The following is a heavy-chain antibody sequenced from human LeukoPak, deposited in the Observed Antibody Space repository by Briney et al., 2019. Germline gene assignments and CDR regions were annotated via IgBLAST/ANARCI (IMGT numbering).Heavy chain of an antibody. Sequence: GGSPRLSCAASGFTFSTYWMHWVRQAPGKGLVWVSRIYSDGSNIAYADSVKGRFTISRDNAKSTLYLQMNSLRAEDTAVYYCARGRVGNYFDYWGQGTLVTVSS. J-gene: IGHJ4*02. CDR2: IYSDGSNI. D-gene: IGHD3-10*01. CDR3: ARGRVGNYFDY. V-gene: IGHV3-74*01. CDR1: GFTFSTYW.